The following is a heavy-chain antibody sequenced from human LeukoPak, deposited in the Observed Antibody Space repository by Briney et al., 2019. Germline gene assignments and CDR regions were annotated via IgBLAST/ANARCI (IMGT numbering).Heavy chain of an antibody. V-gene: IGHV4-4*09. CDR1: GGSISSYY. CDR2: IYTSGST. D-gene: IGHD4/OR15-4a*01. CDR3: ARRAKYYYYMDV. Sequence: SETLSLTCTVSGGSISSYYWSWIRQPPGKGLEWIGYIYTSGSTNYNPSLKSRVTISVDTSKNQFSLKLSSVTAADTAVYYCARRAKYYYYMDVWGKGTTVTVPS. J-gene: IGHJ6*03.